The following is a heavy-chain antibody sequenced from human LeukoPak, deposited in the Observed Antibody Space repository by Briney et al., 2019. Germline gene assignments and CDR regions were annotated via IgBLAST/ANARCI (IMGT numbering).Heavy chain of an antibody. J-gene: IGHJ4*02. Sequence: SGGSLRLSCAASGFTFDDYAMHWVRQAPGKGREWVSGISWNSGSIGYADSVKGGFTISRDNAKNSLYLQMNSLRAEDTALYYCAAHYYGSGNHDYWGQGTLVAVSS. CDR2: ISWNSGSI. CDR1: GFTFDDYA. D-gene: IGHD3-10*01. V-gene: IGHV3-9*01. CDR3: AAHYYGSGNHDY.